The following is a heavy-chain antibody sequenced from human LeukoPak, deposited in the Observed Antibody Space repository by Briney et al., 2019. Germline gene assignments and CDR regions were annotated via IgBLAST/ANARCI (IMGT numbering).Heavy chain of an antibody. CDR3: AKDAQRGFDYSNSLEY. CDR1: GFIFSHYG. Sequence: PGGSLTLSCAASGFIFSHYGMHWVRQAPGKGLEWVAVIWHDGSSKYYADSVKGRFTISRDNSENTVYLQMNSLRAEDTAVYYCAKDAQRGFDYSNSLEYWGQGDLVTVSS. D-gene: IGHD4-11*01. V-gene: IGHV3-33*06. J-gene: IGHJ4*02. CDR2: IWHDGSSK.